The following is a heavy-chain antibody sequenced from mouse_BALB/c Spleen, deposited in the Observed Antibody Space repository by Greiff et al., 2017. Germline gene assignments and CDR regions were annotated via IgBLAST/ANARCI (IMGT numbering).Heavy chain of an antibody. CDR3: ARRNGNYGYFDY. CDR1: GFSLTGYG. CDR2: IWGDGST. J-gene: IGHJ2*03. V-gene: IGHV2-6-7*01. Sequence: VQGVESGPGLVAPSQSLSITCTVSGFSLTGYGVNWVRQPPGKGLEWLGMIWGDGSTDYNSALKSRLSISKDNSKSQVFLKMNSLQTDDTARYYWARRNGNYGYFDYWGQGTSLTVSS. D-gene: IGHD2-1*01.